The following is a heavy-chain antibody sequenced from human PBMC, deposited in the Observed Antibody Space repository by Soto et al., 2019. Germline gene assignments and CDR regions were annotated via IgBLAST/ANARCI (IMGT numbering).Heavy chain of an antibody. D-gene: IGHD3-10*01. Sequence: QVQLQESGPGLVKPSQTLSLTCTVSGGSISSGGYYWSWIRQHPGKGLEWIGYIYYSGSTYYTPSLKSRVTVTVDTSKNQFSLKLSAVTAADTAVYYCARAYGSGSYYNGPDYWGQGTLVTVSS. CDR3: ARAYGSGSYYNGPDY. CDR2: IYYSGST. V-gene: IGHV4-31*03. J-gene: IGHJ4*02. CDR1: GGSISSGGYY.